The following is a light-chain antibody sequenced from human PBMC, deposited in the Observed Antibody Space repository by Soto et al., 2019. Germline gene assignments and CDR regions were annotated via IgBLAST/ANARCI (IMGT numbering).Light chain of an antibody. V-gene: IGLV1-47*01. J-gene: IGLJ3*02. Sequence: QSVLTQPPSASGTPGQRVTISCSGSSSNIGTNYVYWYQHLPGTAPKLLIYRNNQRPSGVPDRFSGSKSGTSASLAISGLRSEDEADYYCAAWDDSLRGVFGGGTKVTVL. CDR1: SSNIGTNY. CDR3: AAWDDSLRGV. CDR2: RNN.